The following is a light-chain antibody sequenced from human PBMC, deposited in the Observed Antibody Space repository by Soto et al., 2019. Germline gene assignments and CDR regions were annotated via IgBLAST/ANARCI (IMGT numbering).Light chain of an antibody. J-gene: IGLJ3*02. CDR1: SSDIGAYNY. CDR2: DVS. V-gene: IGLV2-14*03. CDR3: SSYTSSGSRV. Sequence: QSVLTQPASVSGSPGQSITISCTGTSSDIGAYNYVSWYQQNPGKAPKLMIYDVSNRPSGVSNRFSGSKSGNTASLTISGLQAEDEADYYCSSYTSSGSRVFGGGTKLTVL.